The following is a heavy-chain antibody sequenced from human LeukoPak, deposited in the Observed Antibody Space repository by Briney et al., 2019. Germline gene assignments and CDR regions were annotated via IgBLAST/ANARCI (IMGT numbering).Heavy chain of an antibody. Sequence: GASVKVSCKASGYTFTSYGISWVRQAPGQGLEWMGWISAYNGNTNYAQKLQGRVTMTTDTSTSTAYMGLRSLRSDDTAVYYCARDPSRGYSSGWYLDYWGQGTLVTVSS. CDR3: ARDPSRGYSSGWYLDY. V-gene: IGHV1-18*01. D-gene: IGHD6-19*01. J-gene: IGHJ4*02. CDR1: GYTFTSYG. CDR2: ISAYNGNT.